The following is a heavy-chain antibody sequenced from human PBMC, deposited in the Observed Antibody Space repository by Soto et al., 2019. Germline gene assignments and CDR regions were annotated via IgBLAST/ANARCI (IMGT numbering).Heavy chain of an antibody. CDR2: IIPILGIA. CDR1: GGTFSSYT. CDR3: ARNHDWGSPLLYFDY. D-gene: IGHD7-27*01. J-gene: IGHJ4*02. V-gene: IGHV1-69*02. Sequence: SVKVSCKASGGTFSSYTISWVRQAPGQGLEWMGRIIPILGIANYAQKFQGRVTITADKSTSTAYMELSSLRSEDTAVYYCARNHDWGSPLLYFDYWGQGTLVTVSS.